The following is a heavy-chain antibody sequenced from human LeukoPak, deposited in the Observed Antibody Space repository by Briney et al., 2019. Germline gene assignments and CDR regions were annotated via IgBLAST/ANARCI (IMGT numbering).Heavy chain of an antibody. CDR1: GFTFSSYG. CDR2: ISYDGSNK. CDR3: AKTDAFDI. Sequence: GRSLRLSCAASGFTFSSYGMHWVRQAPGKGLEWVAVISYDGSNKYYADSVKGRFTISRDNAKNSLYLQMNSLRDEDTAVYYCAKTDAFDIWGQGTMVTVSS. J-gene: IGHJ3*02. V-gene: IGHV3-30*18.